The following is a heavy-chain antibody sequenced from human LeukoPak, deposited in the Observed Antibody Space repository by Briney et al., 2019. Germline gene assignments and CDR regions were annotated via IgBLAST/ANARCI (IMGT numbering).Heavy chain of an antibody. CDR3: ARVGSAPRLDY. Sequence: SGTLSLTCAVSGGSISSTNWWSWVRQPPGKGLEWIGEIYGSGSTNYNPSLKSRVTISLDKSKNQFSLKLNSVTAADTAVYYCARVGSAPRLDYWGQGTLVTVSS. V-gene: IGHV4-4*02. D-gene: IGHD6-19*01. CDR1: GGSISSTNW. J-gene: IGHJ4*02. CDR2: IYGSGST.